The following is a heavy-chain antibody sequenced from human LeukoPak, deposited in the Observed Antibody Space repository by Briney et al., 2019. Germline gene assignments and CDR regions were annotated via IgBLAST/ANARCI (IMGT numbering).Heavy chain of an antibody. J-gene: IGHJ6*04. Sequence: GGSLRLSCAASGFTLSSYWMSWVRQAPGKGLDWVANINQDGSEKYYVDSVKGRFTISRDNAKNSLYLQIDCLRAEDTVVYYCAREGGRYYYGMAVWDKGTTVTVSS. D-gene: IGHD3-16*01. CDR2: INQDGSEK. CDR1: GFTLSSYW. CDR3: AREGGRYYYGMAV. V-gene: IGHV3-7*03.